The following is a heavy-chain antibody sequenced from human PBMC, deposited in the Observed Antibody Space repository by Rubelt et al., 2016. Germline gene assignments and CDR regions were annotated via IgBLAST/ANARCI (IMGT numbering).Heavy chain of an antibody. Sequence: QVQLVQSGAEVKKPGASVKVSCKASGYTFTSYGISWVRQAPGQGLEWMGWISAYNGNTNYAQKLQGRGTTTTDTSTGTAYMELRSLRSDDTAVYYCARDPPNGRHDFWSGSVFDIWGQGTMVTVSS. D-gene: IGHD3-3*01. J-gene: IGHJ3*02. CDR3: ARDPPNGRHDFWSGSVFDI. CDR1: GYTFTSYG. CDR2: ISAYNGNT. V-gene: IGHV1-18*01.